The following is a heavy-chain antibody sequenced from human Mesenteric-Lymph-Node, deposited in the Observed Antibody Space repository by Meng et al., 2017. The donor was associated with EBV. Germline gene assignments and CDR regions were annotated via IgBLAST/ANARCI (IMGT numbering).Heavy chain of an antibody. V-gene: IGHV3-23*04. Sequence: EVQQVDAGGGLVQPGGSLRLSCAASGLIFSSYAMSWVRQAPGKGLEWVADITGSGGGTDYADSVKGRFTISRDNSKNTLYLQMNSLRAEDTAVYYCANTYVFEYWGQGTLVTVSS. D-gene: IGHD2/OR15-2a*01. CDR2: ITGSGGGT. J-gene: IGHJ4*02. CDR1: GLIFSSYA. CDR3: ANTYVFEY.